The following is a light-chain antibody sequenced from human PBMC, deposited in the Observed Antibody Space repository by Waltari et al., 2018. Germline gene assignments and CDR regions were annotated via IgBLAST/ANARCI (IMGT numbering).Light chain of an antibody. CDR2: GAS. CDR3: QQSYSPPYT. J-gene: IGKJ2*01. Sequence: DIKMTQSPSSLSVHVGGRVTVTCRASQSIDTDLTLYQHKPGTSPQLLIFGASSLHRGVPERFSGSGSGTDFTLTITSLLPDDFATYYFQQSYSPPYTFGRGTKLEIK. V-gene: IGKV1-39*01. CDR1: QSIDTD.